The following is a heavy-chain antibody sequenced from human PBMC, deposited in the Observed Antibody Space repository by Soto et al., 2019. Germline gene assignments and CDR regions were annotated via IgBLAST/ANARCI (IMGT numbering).Heavy chain of an antibody. CDR3: VKPRGNPSGACVI. Sequence: EVQLLESGGGLVQTGGSLRLSCVASGFTLSTYAMSWVRQAPGQCLEWVSGITGSGGSTYYADSVKSLFTISRDNSKSTVSLNIKRLRAEDTAVYYCVKPRGNPSGACVIWGQGTMVTVSS. CDR1: GFTLSTYA. J-gene: IGHJ3*02. D-gene: IGHD2-8*01. CDR2: ITGSGGST. V-gene: IGHV3-23*01.